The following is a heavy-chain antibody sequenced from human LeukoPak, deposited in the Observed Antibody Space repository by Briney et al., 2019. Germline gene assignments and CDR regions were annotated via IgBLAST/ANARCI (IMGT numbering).Heavy chain of an antibody. V-gene: IGHV3-23*01. CDR1: GFIFRSFA. Sequence: GGSLRLSCTASGFIFRSFAMSWVRQAPGQGLEWVSSISGGGEDTYYADSVKGRFTISRDNSENTLYLQMNSLRAEDTAVYYCARVRFYYYYMDVWGKGTTVTVSS. CDR3: ARVRFYYYYMDV. CDR2: ISGGGEDT. J-gene: IGHJ6*03.